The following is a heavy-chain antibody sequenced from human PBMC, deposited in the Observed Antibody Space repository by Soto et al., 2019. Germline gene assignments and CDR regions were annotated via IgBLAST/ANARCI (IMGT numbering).Heavy chain of an antibody. J-gene: IGHJ4*02. CDR2: IIPFFGTA. Sequence: ASVKVSCKASGGTFSTFGISWVRQAPGQGLEWMGGIIPFFGTARYSQKFEDRITITADESTNTVYMDLRSLTSEDTAIYYCAKSAPMDAGDKYYYDFWGQGALVTVS. CDR3: AKSAPMDAGDKYYYDF. D-gene: IGHD4-17*01. V-gene: IGHV1-69*13. CDR1: GGTFSTFG.